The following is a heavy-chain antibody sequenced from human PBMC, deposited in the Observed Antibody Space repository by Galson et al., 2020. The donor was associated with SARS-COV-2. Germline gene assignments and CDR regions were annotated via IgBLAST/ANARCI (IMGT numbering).Heavy chain of an antibody. CDR3: AAASPYSRTNWFDP. D-gene: IGHD4-4*01. V-gene: IGHV1-18*04. J-gene: IGHJ5*02. CDR2: TSAYNGNT. Sequence: ASVKVSCKASGYTLTSYGNSWVRQATGQGLAWMGWTSAYNGNTHYAQKLQGRVTMTTDTPTDTAYMELSSLRSEDTSVYYCAAASPYSRTNWFDPWGQGTLVTVSS. CDR1: GYTLTSYG.